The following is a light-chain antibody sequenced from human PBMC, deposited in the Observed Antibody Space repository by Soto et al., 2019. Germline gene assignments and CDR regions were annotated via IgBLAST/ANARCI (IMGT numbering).Light chain of an antibody. V-gene: IGKV3-20*01. CDR2: GAS. CDR3: QQYGSSPIT. CDR1: QSVSNNY. J-gene: IGKJ5*01. Sequence: EIVLTQSPGTLSLSPGERATLSFRASQSVSNNYLAWYQQKPGQAPSLLIFGASSRATGIPDRFSGSGSGTDFTLTISRLEPEDFAVYYCQQYGSSPITFGQGTRLQIK.